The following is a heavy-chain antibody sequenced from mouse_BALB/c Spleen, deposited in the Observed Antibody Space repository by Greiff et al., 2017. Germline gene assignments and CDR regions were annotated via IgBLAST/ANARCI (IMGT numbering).Heavy chain of an antibody. D-gene: IGHD1-1*01. J-gene: IGHJ3*01. Sequence: EVQLVESGGGLVKPGGSLKLSCAASGFAFSSYDMSWVRQTPEKRLEWVAYISSGGGSTYYPDTVKGRFTISRDNAKNTLYLQMSSLKSEDTAMYYCARHGYYGSKAWFAYWGQGTLVTVSA. CDR2: ISSGGGST. CDR3: ARHGYYGSKAWFAY. V-gene: IGHV5-12-1*01. CDR1: GFAFSSYD.